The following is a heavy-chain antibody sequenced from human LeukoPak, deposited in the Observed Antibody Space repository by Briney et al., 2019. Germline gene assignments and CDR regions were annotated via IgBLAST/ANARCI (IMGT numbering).Heavy chain of an antibody. CDR2: IYSGGST. CDR1: GFTFSSYS. J-gene: IGHJ4*02. V-gene: IGHV3-66*01. Sequence: GGSLRLSCAASGFTFSSYSMNWVRQAPGKGLEWVSVIYSGGSTYYADSVKGRFTISRDNAKNSLYLHMNSLRAEDTAVYYCARDYGGSSPFDYWGQGTLVTVSS. CDR3: ARDYGGSSPFDY. D-gene: IGHD4-23*01.